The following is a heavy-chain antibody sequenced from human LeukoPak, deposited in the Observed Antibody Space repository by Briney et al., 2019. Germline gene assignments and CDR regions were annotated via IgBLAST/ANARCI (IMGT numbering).Heavy chain of an antibody. J-gene: IGHJ4*02. V-gene: IGHV3-73*01. CDR3: TGGSGWYSPDY. CDR2: IRGKTNSYAT. Sequence: GGSLRLSCAASGXTFSGSAMNWVRQASGKGLEWVGHIRGKTNSYATAYAASVIGRFTISRDDSKKSAYLQMNSLKTEDTAVYYCTGGSGWYSPDYWGQGTLVTVSS. CDR1: GXTFSGSA. D-gene: IGHD6-19*01.